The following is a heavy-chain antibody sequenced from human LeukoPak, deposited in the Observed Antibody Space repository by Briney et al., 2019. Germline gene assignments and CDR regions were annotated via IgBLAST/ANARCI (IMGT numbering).Heavy chain of an antibody. CDR3: ARVPRSYYYYYMDV. V-gene: IGHV4-61*08. J-gene: IGHJ6*03. CDR1: GGSISSGGYY. CDR2: IYHSGST. Sequence: SETLSLTCTVSGGSISSGGYYWSWIRQPPGKGLEWIGYIYHSGSTYYNPSLKSRVTMSADTSKNQFSLKLSSVTAADTAVYYCARVPRSYYYYYMDVWGKGTTVTVSS.